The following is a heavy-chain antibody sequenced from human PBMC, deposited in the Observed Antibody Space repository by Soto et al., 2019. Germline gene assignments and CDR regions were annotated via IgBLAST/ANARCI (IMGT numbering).Heavy chain of an antibody. J-gene: IGHJ4*02. Sequence: EVQLVESGGGLVQPGGSLRLSCAASGFTFSSYSMNWVRQAPGKGLEGVSYISSSSSTIYYADSVKGRFTISRDNAKNSLYLQMNRLRDEDTAVYYCAPHIAVAGTYWGQGTLVTVSS. V-gene: IGHV3-48*02. CDR2: ISSSSSTI. D-gene: IGHD6-19*01. CDR1: GFTFSSYS. CDR3: APHIAVAGTY.